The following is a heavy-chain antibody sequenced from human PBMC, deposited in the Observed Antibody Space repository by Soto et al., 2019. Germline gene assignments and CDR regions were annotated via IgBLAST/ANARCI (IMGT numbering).Heavy chain of an antibody. D-gene: IGHD3-3*01. Sequence: EVQLLESGGGLVQPGGSLRLSCAASGFTFSSYAMSWVRQAPGKGLEWVSAISGSGGSTYYADSVKGRFTISRDNSKNTLYLRMNSLRAEDTAVYYCAAASYDFWSGYSYYFDYWGQGTLVTVSS. V-gene: IGHV3-23*01. CDR2: ISGSGGST. J-gene: IGHJ4*02. CDR3: AAASYDFWSGYSYYFDY. CDR1: GFTFSSYA.